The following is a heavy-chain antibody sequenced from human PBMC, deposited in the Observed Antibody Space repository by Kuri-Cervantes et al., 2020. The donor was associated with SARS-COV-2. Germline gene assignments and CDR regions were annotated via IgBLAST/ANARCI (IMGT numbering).Heavy chain of an antibody. CDR3: ARGGLGMNPNWYSDL. CDR2: FDPEDGET. Sequence: ASAKVSCKVSGYTLTELSMHWVRQAPGKGLEWMGGFDPEDGETIYAQKFQGRVTMTEDTSTDTAYMELSSLRSEDTAVYYCARGGLGMNPNWYSDLWGRGTLVTVSS. V-gene: IGHV1-24*01. J-gene: IGHJ2*01. D-gene: IGHD6-13*01. CDR1: GYTLTELS.